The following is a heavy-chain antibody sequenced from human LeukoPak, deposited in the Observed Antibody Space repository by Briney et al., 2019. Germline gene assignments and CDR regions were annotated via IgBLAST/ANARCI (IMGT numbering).Heavy chain of an antibody. CDR1: GGTLNSYV. CDR2: IIPISGTT. J-gene: IGHJ4*02. Sequence: ASVKVSCKASGGTLNSYVISWVRQAPGQGLEWMGGIIPISGTTNYAQKFQGRVTITADKSTSTAYMELSSLRSEDTAVYYCARAYMTATRHFDSWGQGTLVTVSS. CDR3: ARAYMTATRHFDS. V-gene: IGHV1-69*06. D-gene: IGHD2-21*02.